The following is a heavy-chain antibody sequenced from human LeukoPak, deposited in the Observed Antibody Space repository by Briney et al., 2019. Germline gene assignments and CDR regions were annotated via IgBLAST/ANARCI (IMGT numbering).Heavy chain of an antibody. Sequence: GRSLRLSCAASGFTFDDYAMHWVRQAPGKGLEWVSGISWNSGSIGYADSVKGRFTISRDNAKNSLYLQMNSLRAEDTAVYYCAELSYTDYWGQGTLVTVSS. CDR1: GFTFDDYA. D-gene: IGHD3-16*01. V-gene: IGHV3-9*01. CDR2: ISWNSGSI. J-gene: IGHJ4*02. CDR3: AELSYTDY.